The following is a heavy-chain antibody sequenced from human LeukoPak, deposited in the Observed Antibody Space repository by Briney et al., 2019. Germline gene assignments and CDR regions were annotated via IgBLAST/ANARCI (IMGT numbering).Heavy chain of an antibody. V-gene: IGHV3-66*02. CDR2: IYSAGST. D-gene: IGHD3-22*01. J-gene: IGHJ4*02. CDR1: GFTVSSNY. Sequence: QSGGSLRLSYAASGFTVSSNYMSWVRQAPGKGLEWVSVIYSAGSTYYADSVKGRFTISRDNSKNTLYLQMNSLRAEDTAVYYCTISTDNYFDYWGQGTLVTVSS. CDR3: TISTDNYFDY.